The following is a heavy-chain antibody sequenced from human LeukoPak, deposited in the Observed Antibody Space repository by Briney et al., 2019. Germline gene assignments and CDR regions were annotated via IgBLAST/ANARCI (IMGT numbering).Heavy chain of an antibody. J-gene: IGHJ4*02. CDR3: ARGVYIAAAQYGY. V-gene: IGHV4-59*11. CDR1: AGSISSHY. Sequence: SETLSLTCSVSAGSISSHYWSWIRQPPGRGLEWIGYIYYSGTTNYNPSLKSRVTISVDTSKNQFSLKLSSVTAADTAVYYCARGVYIAAAQYGYWGQGTLVTVSS. CDR2: IYYSGTT. D-gene: IGHD6-13*01.